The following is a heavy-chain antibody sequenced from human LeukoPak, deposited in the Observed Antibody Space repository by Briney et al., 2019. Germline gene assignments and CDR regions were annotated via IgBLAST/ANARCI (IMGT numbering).Heavy chain of an antibody. D-gene: IGHD1-26*01. CDR1: GFTFSSYS. Sequence: GGSLRLSCAASGFTFSSYSMNWVRQAPGKGLEWVSSISSSSSYIYYADSAKGRFTISRDNAKNSLYLQMNSLRAEDTAVYYCARDLLYSGSSNDYWGQGTLVTVSS. CDR3: ARDLLYSGSSNDY. CDR2: ISSSSSYI. J-gene: IGHJ4*02. V-gene: IGHV3-21*01.